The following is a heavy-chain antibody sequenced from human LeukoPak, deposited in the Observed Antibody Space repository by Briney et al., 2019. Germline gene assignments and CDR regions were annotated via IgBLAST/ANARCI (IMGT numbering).Heavy chain of an antibody. D-gene: IGHD3-22*01. CDR1: GGSISSGGYY. J-gene: IGHJ4*02. CDR3: ARGYYYDSSGYCHFDY. CDR2: IYYSGST. V-gene: IGHV4-31*03. Sequence: PSQTLSLTCTVSGGSISSGGYYWNWIRQHPGKGLEWIGYIYYSGSTYYNPSLKSRVTISVDTSKNQFSLKLSSATAADTAVYYCARGYYYDSSGYCHFDYWGQGTLVTVSS.